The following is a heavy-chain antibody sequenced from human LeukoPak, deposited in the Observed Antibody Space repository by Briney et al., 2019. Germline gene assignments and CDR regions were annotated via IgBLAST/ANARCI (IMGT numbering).Heavy chain of an antibody. D-gene: IGHD1-26*01. Sequence: GASVKVSCKASGYTFPRYGISWVRQAPGQGLEWMAWISAYNGNTDYAQKLQGRVTMTTDTSTSTAYMELRSLRSDDTAVYYCARARYLTGSRGDAFDIWGQGTVVTVSS. CDR3: ARARYLTGSRGDAFDI. V-gene: IGHV1-18*01. CDR2: ISAYNGNT. J-gene: IGHJ3*02. CDR1: GYTFPRYG.